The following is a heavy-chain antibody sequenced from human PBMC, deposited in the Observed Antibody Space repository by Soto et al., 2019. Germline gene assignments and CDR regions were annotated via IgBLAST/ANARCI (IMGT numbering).Heavy chain of an antibody. CDR3: ARDKPGVGGRAYDY. V-gene: IGHV1-46*01. Sequence: ASVKVSCKASGYTFTSYAMHWVRQAPGQGLEWMGIINPSDGTTTYAQKFQGRVTITADESTSTAYMELSSLRSEDTAVYYCARDKPGVGGRAYDYWGQGTLVTVSS. J-gene: IGHJ4*02. CDR1: GYTFTSYA. CDR2: INPSDGTT. D-gene: IGHD1-26*01.